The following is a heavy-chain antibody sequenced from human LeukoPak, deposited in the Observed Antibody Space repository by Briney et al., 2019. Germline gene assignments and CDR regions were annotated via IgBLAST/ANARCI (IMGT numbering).Heavy chain of an antibody. Sequence: GESLKISCTGSPYMFISYWIAWVRQRPGEGLEWLGIINPTDSDLRYSPSFQGQVTMSVDRSISTAYLQWSGLEVSDTAMYYCVRRPSRTGASFDSWAQGTLVTVSS. CDR3: VRRPSRTGASFDS. CDR2: INPTDSDL. J-gene: IGHJ4*02. D-gene: IGHD1/OR15-1a*01. V-gene: IGHV5-51*01. CDR1: PYMFISYW.